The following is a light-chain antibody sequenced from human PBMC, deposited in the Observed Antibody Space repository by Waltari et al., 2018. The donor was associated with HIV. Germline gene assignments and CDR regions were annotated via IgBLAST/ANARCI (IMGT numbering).Light chain of an antibody. CDR2: GDT. CDR3: QSYDKSLSGLWV. V-gene: IGLV1-40*01. CDR1: NSNLGAGSH. Sequence: SVLPQPPSVSATPAQEIRMPCRGHNSNLGAGSHVNWYRLSQGTSPRLVLYGDTIRPAGGPDRFSGSRSGNSVSLDITGLRAEDEGDYYCQSYDKSLSGLWVFGGGTRLTVL. J-gene: IGLJ3*02.